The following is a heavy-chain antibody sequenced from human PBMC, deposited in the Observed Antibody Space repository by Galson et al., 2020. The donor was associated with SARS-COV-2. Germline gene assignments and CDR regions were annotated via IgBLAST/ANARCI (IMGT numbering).Heavy chain of an antibody. D-gene: IGHD6-13*01. CDR3: ARDSPVLEQQLVRYYYYGMDV. Sequence: AGSVKVSCKASGYTFTSYGICWVRQAPGQGLEWMGWISAYNGNTNYAQKLQGRVTMTTDTSTSTAYMELRSLRSDDTAVYYCARDSPVLEQQLVRYYYYGMDVWGQGTTVTVSS. CDR2: ISAYNGNT. J-gene: IGHJ6*02. CDR1: GYTFTSYG. V-gene: IGHV1-18*04.